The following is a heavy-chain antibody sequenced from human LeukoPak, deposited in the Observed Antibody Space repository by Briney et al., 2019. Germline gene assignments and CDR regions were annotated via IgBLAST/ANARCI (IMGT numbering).Heavy chain of an antibody. CDR1: GGSISSSSYY. J-gene: IGHJ4*02. CDR3: ARTVYDFWSGYSDY. CDR2: IYYSGST. D-gene: IGHD3-3*01. V-gene: IGHV4-39*07. Sequence: SETLSLTCTVSGGSISSSSYYWGWIRQPPGKGLEWIGSIYYSGSTYYNPSLKSRVTISVDTSKNQFSLKLSSVTAADTAVYYCARTVYDFWSGYSDYWGQGTLDTVSS.